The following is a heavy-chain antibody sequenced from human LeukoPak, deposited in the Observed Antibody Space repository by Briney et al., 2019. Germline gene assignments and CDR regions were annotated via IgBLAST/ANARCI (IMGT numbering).Heavy chain of an antibody. CDR2: INPNSGGT. J-gene: IGHJ4*02. D-gene: IGHD6-13*01. V-gene: IGHV1-2*02. CDR1: GYTFTSYD. CDR3: ARGGDSSSWFTSPDY. Sequence: WASVKVSCKASGYTFTSYDINWVRQATGQGLEWMGWINPNSGGTNYAQKFQGRVTMTRDTSINTSYMDLSRLRSDDTAVYYCARGGDSSSWFTSPDYWGQGTLVTVSS.